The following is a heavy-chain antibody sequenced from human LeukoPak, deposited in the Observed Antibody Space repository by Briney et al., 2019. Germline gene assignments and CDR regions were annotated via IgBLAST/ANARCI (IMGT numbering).Heavy chain of an antibody. CDR1: EFTFSSYD. CDR2: ISSYSSYI. Sequence: KSGGSLRLSCAASEFTFSSYDMNWVRQAPGKGLERVSSISSYSSYIYYADSVKGRFTISRDNAKNSLYLQMNSLRAEDTAVYYCARDRSNGDYAFDYWGQGALVTVSS. J-gene: IGHJ4*02. V-gene: IGHV3-21*01. CDR3: ARDRSNGDYAFDY. D-gene: IGHD4-17*01.